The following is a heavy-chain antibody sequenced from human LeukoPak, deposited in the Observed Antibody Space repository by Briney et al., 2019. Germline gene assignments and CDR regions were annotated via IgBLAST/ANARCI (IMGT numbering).Heavy chain of an antibody. CDR2: IRYDGSNK. Sequence: GGSLRLSCAASGFTFSSYGMHWARQAPGKGLEWVAFIRYDGSNKYYADSVKGRFTISRDNSKNTLYLQMNSLRAEDTAVYYCAKLSSGVVTVFDYWGQGTLVTVSS. D-gene: IGHD3-3*01. J-gene: IGHJ4*02. CDR3: AKLSSGVVTVFDY. V-gene: IGHV3-30*02. CDR1: GFTFSSYG.